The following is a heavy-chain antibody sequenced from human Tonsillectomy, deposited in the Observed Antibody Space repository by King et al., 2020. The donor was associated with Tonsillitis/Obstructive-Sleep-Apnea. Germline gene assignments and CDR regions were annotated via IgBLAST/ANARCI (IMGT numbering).Heavy chain of an antibody. V-gene: IGHV5-10-1*03. D-gene: IGHD4-11*01. J-gene: IGHJ6*02. Sequence: VQLVESGAEVRKPGESLRISCKGSGYSFTTYWISWVRQMPGKGLEWMGTIDPSDSYTNYSPSFQGHVTISADKSISTAYLQWSSLKASDIAMYYCARTGTVKIGGDGMDVWGQGTTVTVTS. CDR3: ARTGTVKIGGDGMDV. CDR2: IDPSDSYT. CDR1: GYSFTTYW.